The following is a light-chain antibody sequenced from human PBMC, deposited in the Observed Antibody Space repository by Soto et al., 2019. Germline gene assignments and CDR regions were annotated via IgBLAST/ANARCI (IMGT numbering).Light chain of an antibody. CDR1: QSVSGRQ. CDR2: GAS. J-gene: IGKJ5*01. CDR3: QHYGNSPLT. V-gene: IGKV3-20*01. Sequence: IVLTQSPGTLSVSAGEGATLSCRAGQSVSGRQLAWYQQKPGQAPRLVVYGASSRAPGIPERFSASVSETDFTLSLSRLQHEDFAVYYCQHYGNSPLTFGQGTRLEIK.